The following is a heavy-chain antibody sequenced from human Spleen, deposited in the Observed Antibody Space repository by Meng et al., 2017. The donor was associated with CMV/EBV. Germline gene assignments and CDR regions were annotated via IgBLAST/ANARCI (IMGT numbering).Heavy chain of an antibody. CDR2: MNPNSGNT. V-gene: IGHV1-8*01. J-gene: IGHJ6*02. D-gene: IGHD2-2*01. CDR1: GYTFTRYD. CDR3: ARGGGYCSSTSCYEGLAYYYGMDV. Sequence: ASVKVSCKASGYTFTRYDINWVRQATGQGLEWMGWMNPNSGNTGYAQKFQGRVTITRNTSISTAYMELRSLRSEDTAVYYCARGGGYCSSTSCYEGLAYYYGMDVWGQGTTVTVSS.